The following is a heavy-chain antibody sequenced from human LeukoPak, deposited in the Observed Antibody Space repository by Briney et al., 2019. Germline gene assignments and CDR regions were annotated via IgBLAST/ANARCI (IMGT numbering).Heavy chain of an antibody. CDR2: IYSTGNS. CDR1: GDSISGIH. CDR3: TRHTRHIYDDSKLWPGASDI. V-gene: IGHV4-59*08. Sequence: SETLSLTCAVSGDSISGIHWSWIRQSPGKGLESIGYIYSTGNSYYNPSLNTRVTMSVDTSKNRFSLRLTSVTAADTAIYYCTRHTRHIYDDSKLWPGASDIWGQGTTVTVSS. J-gene: IGHJ3*02. D-gene: IGHD2-21*01.